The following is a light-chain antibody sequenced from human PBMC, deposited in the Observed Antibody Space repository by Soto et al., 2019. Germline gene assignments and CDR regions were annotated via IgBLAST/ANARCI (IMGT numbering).Light chain of an antibody. CDR3: QQYDNFPLT. J-gene: IGKJ1*01. Sequence: DIQMTQSPSTLSASVGDTVTITCRASQRIRGGLGWHQQKPGKAPKLLIYDASSLQRGVPPRFSGSGSGTEFTLTISSLQPEDFATYYCQQYDNFPLTFGQGTKVDI. CDR1: QRIRGG. V-gene: IGKV1-5*01. CDR2: DAS.